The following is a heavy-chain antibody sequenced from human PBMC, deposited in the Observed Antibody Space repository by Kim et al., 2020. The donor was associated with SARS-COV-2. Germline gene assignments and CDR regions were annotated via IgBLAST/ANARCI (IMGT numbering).Heavy chain of an antibody. CDR3: ARGYCSSTSCYRYYYYYYYMDV. CDR1: GGSFSGYY. CDR2: INHSGST. Sequence: SETLSLTCAVYGGSFSGYYWSWIRQPPGKGLEWIGEINHSGSTNYNPSLKSRVTISVDTSKNQFSLKLSSVTAADTAVYYCARGYCSSTSCYRYYYYYYYMDVWGKGTTVTVSS. J-gene: IGHJ6*03. D-gene: IGHD2-2*01. V-gene: IGHV4-34*01.